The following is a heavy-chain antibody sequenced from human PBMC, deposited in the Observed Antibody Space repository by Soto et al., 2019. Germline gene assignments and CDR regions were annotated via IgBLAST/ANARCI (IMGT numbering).Heavy chain of an antibody. CDR3: ARIHVRISSSWYYYYYGIDV. V-gene: IGHV4-34*01. J-gene: IGHJ6*02. CDR2: INHSGST. Sequence: PSETLSLTCAVYGGSFSGYYWSWIRQPPGKGLEWIGEINHSGSTNYNPSLKSRVTISVDTSKNQFSLKLSSVTAADTAVYYCARIHVRISSSWYYYYYGIDVRGQGTTVT. CDR1: GGSFSGYY. D-gene: IGHD6-13*01.